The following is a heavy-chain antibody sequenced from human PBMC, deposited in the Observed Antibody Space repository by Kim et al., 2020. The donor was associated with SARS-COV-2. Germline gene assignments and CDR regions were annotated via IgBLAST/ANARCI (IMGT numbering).Heavy chain of an antibody. Sequence: SETLSLTCAVYGGSLRGYYWSWIRQSPGKGLEWIGEINYSGSTNYNPSLKSRVTISVDRSKNQFSLKMSSVTAADTALYFCASEISSTVTTDYWGQGILGTVSS. D-gene: IGHD4-4*01. CDR2: INYSGST. CDR1: GGSLRGYY. J-gene: IGHJ4*02. CDR3: ASEISSTVTTDY. V-gene: IGHV4-34*01.